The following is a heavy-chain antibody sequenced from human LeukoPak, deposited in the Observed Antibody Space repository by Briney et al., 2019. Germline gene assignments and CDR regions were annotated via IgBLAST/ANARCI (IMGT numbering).Heavy chain of an antibody. CDR2: ISSRTTYI. V-gene: IGHV3-21*01. D-gene: IGHD6-19*01. CDR1: RFTFIGYT. CDR3: AREESGSSGWYDY. Sequence: PGGCLRLSCAASRFTFIGYTMNWIRQAPGKGLEWVSSISSRTTYIYYADSVKGRFTISRDNAKNSLYLQMNSLRAEDTAVYYCAREESGSSGWYDYWGQGTL. J-gene: IGHJ4*02.